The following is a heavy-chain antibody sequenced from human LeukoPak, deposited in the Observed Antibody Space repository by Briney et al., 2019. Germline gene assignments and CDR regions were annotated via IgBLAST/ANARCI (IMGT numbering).Heavy chain of an antibody. CDR2: IRTYDGNT. V-gene: IGHV1-18*01. Sequence: GASVKVSCKASGYTFTSYGISWVRQDPGQGLAWMGWIRTYDGNTNYAQKLQGRVTMTTDTFTTTAYMDLRSLRFDDTAVYYCARAQSGRGAFDYWGQGTLVTVSS. CDR1: GYTFTSYG. CDR3: ARAQSGRGAFDY. J-gene: IGHJ4*02. D-gene: IGHD3-3*01.